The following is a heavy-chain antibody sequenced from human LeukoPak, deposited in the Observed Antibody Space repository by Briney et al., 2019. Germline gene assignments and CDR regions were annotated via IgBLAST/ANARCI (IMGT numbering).Heavy chain of an antibody. CDR2: ISWNSGSI. CDR3: AKVVPSAHDFDY. D-gene: IGHD3-10*02. CDR1: GFTFDDYA. Sequence: GGSLRLSCAASGFTFDDYAMHWVRQAPGKGLEWVSGISWNSGSIGYADSVKGRFTISRDNAKNSLYLQMSSLRAEDTAVYYCAKVVPSAHDFDYWGQGTLVTVSS. J-gene: IGHJ4*02. V-gene: IGHV3-9*01.